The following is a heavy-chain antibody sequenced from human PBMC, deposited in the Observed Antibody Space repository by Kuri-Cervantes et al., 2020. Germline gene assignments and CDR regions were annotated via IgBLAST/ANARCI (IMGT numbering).Heavy chain of an antibody. D-gene: IGHD3-22*01. CDR2: ISAYNGNT. CDR3: ARASRYYYDSTWFDP. J-gene: IGHJ5*02. CDR1: GYTFTGYY. Sequence: ASVKVSCKASGYTFTGYYMHWVRQAPGQGLEWMGWISAYNGNTNYAQKLQGRVTMTTDTSTSTAYMELRSLRSDDTAVYYCARASRYYYDSTWFDPWGQGTLVTVSS. V-gene: IGHV1-18*04.